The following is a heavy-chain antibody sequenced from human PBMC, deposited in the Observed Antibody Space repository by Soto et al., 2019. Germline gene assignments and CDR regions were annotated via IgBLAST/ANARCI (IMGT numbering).Heavy chain of an antibody. CDR1: GFTFSSYG. D-gene: IGHD6-13*01. J-gene: IGHJ4*02. Sequence: GGSLRLSCAASGFTFSSYGMHWVRQAPGKGLEWVAVMSYDGSNKYYGHSVKGRFTISRDNSKNTLYLQMNSLRTEDTALYYCARDLGQQLPRGVFDYWGQGTLVTVSS. CDR2: MSYDGSNK. V-gene: IGHV3-30*03. CDR3: ARDLGQQLPRGVFDY.